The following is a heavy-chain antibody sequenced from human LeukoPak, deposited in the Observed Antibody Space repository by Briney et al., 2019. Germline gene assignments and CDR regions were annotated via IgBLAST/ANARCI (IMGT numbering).Heavy chain of an antibody. CDR3: AKWGDYDVLTGYYVSDY. D-gene: IGHD3-9*01. Sequence: GGSLRLSCAASGFTFSNYAMSWVRQAPGKGLEWVSAITGSGGNTYYADSVKGRFTISRDNSKNTVFLQMNSLRAEDTAVYYCAKWGDYDVLTGYYVSDYWGQGTPVTVSS. CDR2: ITGSGGNT. CDR1: GFTFSNYA. J-gene: IGHJ4*02. V-gene: IGHV3-23*01.